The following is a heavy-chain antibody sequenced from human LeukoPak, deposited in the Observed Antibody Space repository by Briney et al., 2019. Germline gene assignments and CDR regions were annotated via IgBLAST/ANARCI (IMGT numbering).Heavy chain of an antibody. Sequence: SETLSLTCSVSGGPLNKYYWSWIRQPPGKGLEWIGYVFYTGNTNYNPSLKSRVTISVDTSKNQFSLKLSSVTAADTAVYHCARHLITGTTYRQGFDIWGQGTMVTVSS. CDR1: GGPLNKYY. CDR3: ARHLITGTTYRQGFDI. CDR2: VFYTGNT. J-gene: IGHJ3*02. V-gene: IGHV4-59*08. D-gene: IGHD1-1*01.